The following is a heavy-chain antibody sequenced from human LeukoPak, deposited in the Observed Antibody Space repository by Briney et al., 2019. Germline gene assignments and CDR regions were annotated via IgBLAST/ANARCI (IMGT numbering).Heavy chain of an antibody. CDR2: ISYDGSNK. J-gene: IGHJ4*02. V-gene: IGHV3-30*04. CDR3: ARSRRFRDSGMDY. D-gene: IGHD6-25*01. Sequence: GGSLRLSCAASGFTFSSYAMHWVRQAPGKGREWVAVISYDGSNKYYADSVKGRFTISRDNSKNTLYLQRNSLRAEDTAVYDCARSRRFRDSGMDYWGQGTLVTVSS. CDR1: GFTFSSYA.